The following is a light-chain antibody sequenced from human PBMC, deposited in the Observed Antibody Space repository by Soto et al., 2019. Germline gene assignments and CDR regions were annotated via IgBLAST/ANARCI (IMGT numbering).Light chain of an antibody. J-gene: IGKJ1*01. CDR1: QSISRY. Sequence: MYHSPSAVSASVGDRITITCRASQSISRYLNWYQHKPGKAPKLLINAASSLERGVPSRFSGGGSGTDFTLNISSLQPDDFATYYCQQNYRATPWT. CDR3: QQNYRATPWT. CDR2: AAS. V-gene: IGKV1-39*01.